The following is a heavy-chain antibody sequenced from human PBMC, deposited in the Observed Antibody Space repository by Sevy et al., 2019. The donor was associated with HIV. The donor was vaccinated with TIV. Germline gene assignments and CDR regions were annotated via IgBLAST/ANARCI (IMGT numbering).Heavy chain of an antibody. V-gene: IGHV3-23*01. Sequence: GGSLRLSCAASGFLFNNFAMGWVRQAPGKGLEWVSVISGGGGSRYYADSVRGRFTISRETSKNTVFLQMNSLRAEDTAAYYCAKHRGSRPSYAMGVWGQGTTVTVSS. J-gene: IGHJ6*02. D-gene: IGHD3-16*01. CDR3: AKHRGSRPSYAMGV. CDR2: ISGGGGSR. CDR1: GFLFNNFA.